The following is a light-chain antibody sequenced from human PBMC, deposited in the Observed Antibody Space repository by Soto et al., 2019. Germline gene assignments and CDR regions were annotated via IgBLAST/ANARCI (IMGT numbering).Light chain of an antibody. CDR3: QQRSNWPPS. Sequence: EIVLTQSPATLALSPGERATLSGRASQSVSSYLAWYQQKPGQAPRLLIDDASNRATGIPARFSGSGSGTDSTLTISSLEPEDFAVYYCQQRSNWPPSFGQGTRLEIK. J-gene: IGKJ5*01. V-gene: IGKV3-11*01. CDR1: QSVSSY. CDR2: DAS.